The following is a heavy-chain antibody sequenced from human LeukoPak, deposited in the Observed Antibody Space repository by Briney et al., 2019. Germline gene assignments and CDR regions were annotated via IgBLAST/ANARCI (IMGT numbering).Heavy chain of an antibody. Sequence: PGRSLRLSCAASGFTFSSYGTHWVRQAPGKGLEWVAVISYDGSNKYYADSVKGRFTISRDNSKNTLYLQMNSLGAEDTAVYYCAKGDGYFDYWGQGTLVTVSS. D-gene: IGHD3-16*01. CDR3: AKGDGYFDY. J-gene: IGHJ4*02. CDR2: ISYDGSNK. CDR1: GFTFSSYG. V-gene: IGHV3-30*18.